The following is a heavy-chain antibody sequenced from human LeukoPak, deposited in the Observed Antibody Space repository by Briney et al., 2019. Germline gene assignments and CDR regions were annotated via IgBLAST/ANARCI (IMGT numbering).Heavy chain of an antibody. CDR3: ARVYSSGWYDAFDI. V-gene: IGHV4-39*07. CDR2: IYYSGST. Sequence: PSETLSLTCIVSGGSIGSGAYYWSWIRQPPGKGLEWIGSIYYSGSTYYNPSLKSRVTISVDTSKNQFSLKLSSVTAADTAVYYCARVYSSGWYDAFDIWGQGTMVTVSS. J-gene: IGHJ3*02. CDR1: GGSIGSGAYY. D-gene: IGHD6-19*01.